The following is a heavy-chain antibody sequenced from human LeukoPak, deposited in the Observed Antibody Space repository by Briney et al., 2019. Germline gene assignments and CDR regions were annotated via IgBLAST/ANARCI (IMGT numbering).Heavy chain of an antibody. J-gene: IGHJ4*02. CDR1: GFTFSSYW. CDR2: IKGDGSER. V-gene: IGHV3-7*04. Sequence: GGSLRLSCAASGFTFSSYWMTWVRQTPGKGLEWVAHIKGDGSERYYVDSVKGRFTISRDNAKISLSLQMNSLRAEDTAVYYCARILPYGSGTQDHWGQGTLVTVSS. D-gene: IGHD3-10*01. CDR3: ARILPYGSGTQDH.